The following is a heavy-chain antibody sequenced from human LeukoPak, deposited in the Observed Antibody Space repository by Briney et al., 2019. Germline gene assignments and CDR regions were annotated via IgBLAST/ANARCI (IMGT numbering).Heavy chain of an antibody. CDR3: ARMGSSSWYAVVDYYYGMDV. CDR2: TIPIFGTA. D-gene: IGHD6-13*01. CDR1: GGTFSSYA. Sequence: SVKVSCKASGGTFSSYAISWVRQAPGQGLEWMGGTIPIFGTANYAQKFQGRVTITADESTSTAYMELSSLRSEDTAVYYCARMGSSSWYAVVDYYYGMDVWGQGTTVTVSS. J-gene: IGHJ6*02. V-gene: IGHV1-69*13.